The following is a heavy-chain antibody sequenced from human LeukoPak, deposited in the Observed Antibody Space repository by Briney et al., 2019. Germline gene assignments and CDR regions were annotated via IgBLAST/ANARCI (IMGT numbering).Heavy chain of an antibody. CDR3: ARDPSSLLFDDAFDI. V-gene: IGHV1-18*04. CDR2: ISAYNGNT. CDR1: GYTFTGYY. Sequence: ASVKVSCKASGYTFTGYYMHWVRQAPGQGLEWMGWISAYNGNTNYAQKLQGRVTMTTDTSTSTAYMELSRLRSDDTAVYYCARDPSSLLFDDAFDIWGQGTMVTVSS. J-gene: IGHJ3*02. D-gene: IGHD3-3*01.